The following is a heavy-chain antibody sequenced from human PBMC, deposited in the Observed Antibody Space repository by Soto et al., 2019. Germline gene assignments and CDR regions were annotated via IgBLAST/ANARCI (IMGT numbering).Heavy chain of an antibody. CDR2: NYWDDDK. Sequence: QITLNESGPTQVKPRQTLTLTCTFSGFSLTTSGVGVGWIRQSPGKAPEWLALNYWDDDKRYSPSLKSRLTLTKHTSKNQVVLTMADLDPADTATYYCAHRVLRTVFGLVTTTAIYFDFWGQGTPVAVSS. D-gene: IGHD3-3*01. V-gene: IGHV2-5*02. CDR1: GFSLTTSGVG. CDR3: AHRVLRTVFGLVTTTAIYFDF. J-gene: IGHJ4*02.